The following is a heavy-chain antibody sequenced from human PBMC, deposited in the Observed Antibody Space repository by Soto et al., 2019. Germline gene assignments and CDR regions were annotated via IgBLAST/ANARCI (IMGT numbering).Heavy chain of an antibody. Sequence: GASVKVSCKASGGTLRSYAISWVRQAPGQGLEWMVGIIPIFGTANYAQKFQGRVTITADESKSTAYMELSSLRSEDTAVYYCARERYSSSWYQVDYWGQGTLVNVSS. CDR3: ARERYSSSWYQVDY. CDR1: GGTLRSYA. V-gene: IGHV1-69*13. D-gene: IGHD6-13*01. J-gene: IGHJ4*02. CDR2: IIPIFGTA.